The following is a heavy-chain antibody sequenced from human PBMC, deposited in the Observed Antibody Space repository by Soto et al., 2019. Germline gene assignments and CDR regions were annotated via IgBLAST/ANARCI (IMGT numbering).Heavy chain of an antibody. CDR2: INAGNGNT. D-gene: IGHD3-10*01. Sequence: QVQLVQSGAEVKKPGASVKVSCKASGYTFTSYAMHWVRQAPGQRLEWMGWINAGNGNTKYSQKFQGRVTITRDTSASTAYMELSSLRSEDTAVYYCERVQMVRGVIIAHLDYWGQGTLVTVSS. CDR3: ERVQMVRGVIIAHLDY. J-gene: IGHJ4*02. CDR1: GYTFTSYA. V-gene: IGHV1-3*01.